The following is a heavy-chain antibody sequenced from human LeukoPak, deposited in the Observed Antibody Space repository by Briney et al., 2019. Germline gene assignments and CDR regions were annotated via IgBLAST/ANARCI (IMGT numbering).Heavy chain of an antibody. CDR2: MNPNSGNT. CDR1: GYTFTSYD. Sequence: ASVKVSCEASGYTFTSYDINWVRQATGQGLEWLGYMNPNSGNTGYAQKFQGRVTMTRNTSISTAYMELSSLRSEDTAVYYCARGFIVGATSYYYYGMDVWGQGTTVTVSS. CDR3: ARGFIVGATSYYYYGMDV. D-gene: IGHD1-26*01. J-gene: IGHJ6*02. V-gene: IGHV1-8*01.